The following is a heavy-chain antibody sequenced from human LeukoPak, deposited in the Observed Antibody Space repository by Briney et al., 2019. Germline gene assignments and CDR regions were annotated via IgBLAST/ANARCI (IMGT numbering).Heavy chain of an antibody. D-gene: IGHD3-16*01. CDR1: GFTFSSYA. V-gene: IGHV3-33*08. CDR3: AREMITFPTLDY. CDR2: IWYDGSNK. Sequence: PGGSLRLSCAASGFTFSSYAMSWVRQAPGKGLEWVAVIWYDGSNKYYADSVKGRFTISRDNSKNTLYLQMNSLRAEDTAVYYCAREMITFPTLDYWGQGTLVTVSS. J-gene: IGHJ4*02.